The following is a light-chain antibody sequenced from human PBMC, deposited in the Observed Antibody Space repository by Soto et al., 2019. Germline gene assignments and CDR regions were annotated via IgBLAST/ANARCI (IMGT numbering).Light chain of an antibody. V-gene: IGLV2-14*03. CDR2: DVT. J-gene: IGLJ2*01. Sequence: QSVLTQPASVSGSPGQSITISCTGTSSDVGAYNYVSWHQHHPGKAPKLMIYDVTNRPSGVSNRFSGSKSGNTASLIISGLQAEDEADYYCSSYTSSTLVVFGGGTKLTVL. CDR3: SSYTSSTLVV. CDR1: SSDVGAYNY.